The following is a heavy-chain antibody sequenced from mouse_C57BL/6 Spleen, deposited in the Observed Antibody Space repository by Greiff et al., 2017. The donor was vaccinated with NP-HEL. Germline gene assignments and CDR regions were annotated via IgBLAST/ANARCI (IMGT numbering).Heavy chain of an antibody. CDR1: GYTFTSYW. V-gene: IGHV1-53*01. Sequence: VQLQQPGTELVKPGASVKLSCKASGYTFTSYWMHWVKQRPGQGLEWIGNINPSNGGTNYNEKFKSKATLTVDKSSSTAYMQLSSLTSEDSAVYYCAWAGIYYGNYFDYWGQGTTLTVSS. CDR2: INPSNGGT. D-gene: IGHD2-1*01. CDR3: AWAGIYYGNYFDY. J-gene: IGHJ2*01.